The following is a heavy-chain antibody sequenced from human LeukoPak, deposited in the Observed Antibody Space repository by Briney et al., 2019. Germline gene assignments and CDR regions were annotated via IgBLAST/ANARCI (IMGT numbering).Heavy chain of an antibody. J-gene: IGHJ6*03. Sequence: SETLSLTCAVYGGPFSGYYWSWIRQPPGKGLEWIGEINHSGSTNYNPSLKSRVTISVDTSKNQFSLKLSSVTAADTAVYYCARGKLGYCSGGSCYPYYYYYYMDVWGKGTTVTVSS. CDR1: GGPFSGYY. D-gene: IGHD2-15*01. CDR2: INHSGST. V-gene: IGHV4-34*01. CDR3: ARGKLGYCSGGSCYPYYYYYYMDV.